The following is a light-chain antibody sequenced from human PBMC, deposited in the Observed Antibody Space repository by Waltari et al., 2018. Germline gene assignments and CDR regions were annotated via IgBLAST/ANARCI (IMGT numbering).Light chain of an antibody. CDR2: DAS. V-gene: IGKV1-33*01. CDR3: QQYDNLLYT. J-gene: IGKJ2*01. Sequence: DIQMTQSPSSLSASVGDRVTITCQASQDISNYLNWYQQKPGKAPKLLIYDASNLETGVPSRFSGSGSGTDFTFTISSLQPEDXATYXCQQYDNLLYTFGXGTKXEIK. CDR1: QDISNY.